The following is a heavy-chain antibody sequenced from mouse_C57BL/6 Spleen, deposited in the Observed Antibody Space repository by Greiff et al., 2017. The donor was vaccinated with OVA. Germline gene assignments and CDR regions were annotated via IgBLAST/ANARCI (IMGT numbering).Heavy chain of an antibody. D-gene: IGHD1-1*01. CDR1: GYTFTSYW. J-gene: IGHJ2*01. Sequence: VQLQQPGAELVRPGSSVKLSCKASGYTFTSYWMDWVKQRPGQGLEWIGNIYPSDSETHYNQKFKDKATLTVDKSSSTAYMQLSSLTSEDSAVYYCARSLLITAASTGFDYWGQGTTLTVSS. CDR2: IYPSDSET. V-gene: IGHV1-61*01. CDR3: ARSLLITAASTGFDY.